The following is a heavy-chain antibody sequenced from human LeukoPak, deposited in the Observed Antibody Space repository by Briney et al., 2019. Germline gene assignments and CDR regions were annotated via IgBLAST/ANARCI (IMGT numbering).Heavy chain of an antibody. J-gene: IGHJ4*02. CDR3: AKDRASGNYNGHFDY. CDR2: ISGSGINT. CDR1: GFTFSSYA. D-gene: IGHD1-26*01. Sequence: GGSLRLSCAASGFTFSSYAMSWVRQAPGKGLEWVSAISGSGINTDYADSVKGRFTISRDNSKNTLYLQMNSLRAEDTAVYYCAKDRASGNYNGHFDYWGQGTLVTVSS. V-gene: IGHV3-23*01.